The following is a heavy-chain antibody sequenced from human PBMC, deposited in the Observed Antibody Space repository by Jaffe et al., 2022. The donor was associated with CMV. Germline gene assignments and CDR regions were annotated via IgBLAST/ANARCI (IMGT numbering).Heavy chain of an antibody. CDR3: AKDGVEGGDYYYMDV. CDR2: ISWDGGST. Sequence: EVQLVESGGVVVQPGGSLRLSCAASGFTFDDYTMHWVRQAPGKGLEWVSLISWDGGSTYYADSVKGRFTISRDNSKNSLYLQMNSLRTEDTALYYCAKDGVEGGDYYYMDVWGKGTTVTVSS. V-gene: IGHV3-43*01. CDR1: GFTFDDYT. D-gene: IGHD3-16*01. J-gene: IGHJ6*03.